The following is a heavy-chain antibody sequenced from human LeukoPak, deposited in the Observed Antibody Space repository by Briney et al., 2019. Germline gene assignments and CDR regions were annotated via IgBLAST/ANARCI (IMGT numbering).Heavy chain of an antibody. D-gene: IGHD4-11*01. J-gene: IGHJ4*02. CDR2: IYYTGGT. CDR3: ARHGGTRITLVQVYYFDS. V-gene: IGHV4-39*01. Sequence: SETLSLTCSVSGGSITSSSYYWGWIRQPPEKGLEWIGSIYYTGGTYYSPSLKSRVTISVDTSKNQFSLKLSSVAAADTAVYYCARHGGTRITLVQVYYFDSWGQGTLVTVFS. CDR1: GGSITSSSYY.